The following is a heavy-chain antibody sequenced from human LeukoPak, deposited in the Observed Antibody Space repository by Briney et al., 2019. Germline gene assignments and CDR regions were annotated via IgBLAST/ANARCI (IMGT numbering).Heavy chain of an antibody. CDR1: GGSISSNY. CDR3: ARQGKREYYDRSGYYYYNYMDV. Sequence: PSETLSLTCSVSGGSISSNYWSRIRQPPGKGLEWIGYIFYSGSTNYNPSLKSRVTISVDTSKNQFSLKLSSVTAADTAVYYCARQGKREYYDRSGYYYYNYMDVWGKGTTVTVSS. D-gene: IGHD3-22*01. J-gene: IGHJ6*03. V-gene: IGHV4-59*08. CDR2: IFYSGST.